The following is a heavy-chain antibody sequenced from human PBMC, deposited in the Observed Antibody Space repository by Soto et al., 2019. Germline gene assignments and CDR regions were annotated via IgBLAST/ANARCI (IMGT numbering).Heavy chain of an antibody. Sequence: SETLSLTCAVYGGSFIGYYWVFIRHPPCKWLEWIGEINHSGSTNYNPSLKSRVTISVDTSKNQFSLKLSSVTAADTAVYYCARGQVVAATLSYYYYYGMDVWGQGTTVTVSS. D-gene: IGHD2-15*01. CDR3: ARGQVVAATLSYYYYYGMDV. CDR1: GGSFIGYY. V-gene: IGHV4-34*01. CDR2: INHSGST. J-gene: IGHJ6*02.